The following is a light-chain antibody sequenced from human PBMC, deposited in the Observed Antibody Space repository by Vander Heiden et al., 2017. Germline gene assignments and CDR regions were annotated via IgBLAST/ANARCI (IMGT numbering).Light chain of an antibody. J-gene: IGLJ2*01. CDR3: QSADSSGTLV. Sequence: SHELTQPPSVPVSPRQTARITCSGDALPKQYAYWYQQKPGQAPVLVIYKDSERPSGIPERFSGSSSGTTVTLTISGVQAEDEADYYCQSADSSGTLVFGGGTKLTVL. V-gene: IGLV3-25*03. CDR2: KDS. CDR1: ALPKQY.